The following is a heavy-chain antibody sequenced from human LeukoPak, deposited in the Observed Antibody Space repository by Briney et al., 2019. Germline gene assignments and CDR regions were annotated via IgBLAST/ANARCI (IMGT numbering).Heavy chain of an antibody. J-gene: IGHJ5*02. CDR3: AKKEGAYQLLSDWFDP. V-gene: IGHV3-30*02. D-gene: IGHD2-2*01. Sequence: GGSLRLSCAASGFTFSSYGMHWVRQAPGKGLEWVAFIRYDGSNKYYAGSVKGRFTISRDNSKNTLYLQMNSLRAEDTAVYYCAKKEGAYQLLSDWFDPWGQGTLVTVSS. CDR2: IRYDGSNK. CDR1: GFTFSSYG.